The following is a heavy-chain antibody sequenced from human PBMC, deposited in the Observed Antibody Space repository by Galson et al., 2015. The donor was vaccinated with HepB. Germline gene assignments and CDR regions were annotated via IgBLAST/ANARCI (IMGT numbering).Heavy chain of an antibody. J-gene: IGHJ4*02. Sequence: SLRLSCAAPGFTFSHYGMVWVRQVPGKGLEWMSFISRHGDTKLYADSVKGRFSISRDNAKNSLYLQMNSLRAEDTAVYYCARDAEQHWSFWGQGTLVTVSS. CDR2: ISRHGDTK. CDR1: GFTFSHYG. CDR3: ARDAEQHWSF. D-gene: IGHD3-3*01. V-gene: IGHV3-30*03.